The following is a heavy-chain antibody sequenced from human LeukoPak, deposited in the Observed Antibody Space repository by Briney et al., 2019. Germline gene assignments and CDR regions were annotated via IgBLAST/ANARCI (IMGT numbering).Heavy chain of an antibody. CDR2: ISSSSSYI. D-gene: IGHD1-20*01. Sequence: GSLRLSCAASGFIFSSYSINWVRQAPGKGLGWVSSISSSSSYIYYADSVKGRFTISRDNAKNSLYLQMNSLRAEDTAVYYCARVNWNYLYYGMDVWGQGTTVTVSS. CDR3: ARVNWNYLYYGMDV. V-gene: IGHV3-21*01. J-gene: IGHJ6*02. CDR1: GFIFSSYS.